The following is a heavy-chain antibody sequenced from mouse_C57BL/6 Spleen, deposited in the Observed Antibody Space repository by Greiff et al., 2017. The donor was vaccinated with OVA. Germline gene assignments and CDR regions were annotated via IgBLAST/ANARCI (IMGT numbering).Heavy chain of an antibody. V-gene: IGHV1-82*01. J-gene: IGHJ4*01. CDR3: ARSNYGYENYAMDY. D-gene: IGHD2-2*01. CDR2: IYPGDGDT. Sequence: VQLQQSGPELVKPGASVKISCKASGYAFSSSWMNWVKQRPGKGLEWIGRIYPGDGDTNYNGKFKGKATLTANKSSSTAYMQISSLTSEDSAVYVYARSNYGYENYAMDYWGQGTSVTVSS. CDR1: GYAFSSSW.